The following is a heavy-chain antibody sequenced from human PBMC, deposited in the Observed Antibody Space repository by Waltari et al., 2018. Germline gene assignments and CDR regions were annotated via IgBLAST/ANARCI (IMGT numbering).Heavy chain of an antibody. CDR1: GGSISSYY. Sequence: QVQLQESGPGLVKPSETLSLTCTVSGGSISSYYWSWIRQPAGKGLGFIGRIYTSGSTSENPSLKSRVTMSLDTSKNQFSLKLSSVTAADTAVYYCARVEWAGDAFDIWGQGTMVTVSS. V-gene: IGHV4-4*07. CDR3: ARVEWAGDAFDI. D-gene: IGHD1-26*01. CDR2: IYTSGST. J-gene: IGHJ3*02.